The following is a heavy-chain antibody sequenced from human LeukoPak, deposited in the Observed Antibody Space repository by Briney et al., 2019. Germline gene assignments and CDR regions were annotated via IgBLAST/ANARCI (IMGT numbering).Heavy chain of an antibody. V-gene: IGHV3-7*03. D-gene: IGHD5-18*01. Sequence: GGSLRLSCAASGFTFSDYWMTWVRQAPGKGLEWVANIKPDGSEKYYVDSVKGRFTISRDNAKNSLYLQMNSLRAEDTALYYCAKVGRGYSYGYGAFDIWGQGTMVTVSS. J-gene: IGHJ3*02. CDR1: GFTFSDYW. CDR3: AKVGRGYSYGYGAFDI. CDR2: IKPDGSEK.